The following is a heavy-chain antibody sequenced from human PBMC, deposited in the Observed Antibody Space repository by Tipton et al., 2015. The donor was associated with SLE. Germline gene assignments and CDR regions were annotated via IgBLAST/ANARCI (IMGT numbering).Heavy chain of an antibody. Sequence: LRLSCAASGFTFSSYWMSWVRQPPGKGLEWIGSIYHSGSTYYNPSLKSRVTISVDTSKNQFSLKLSSVTAADTAVYYCARSVNYGGNSGWFDPWGQGTLVTVSS. CDR3: ARSVNYGGNSGWFDP. CDR1: GFTFSSYW. CDR2: IYHSGST. D-gene: IGHD4-23*01. J-gene: IGHJ5*02. V-gene: IGHV4-38-2*01.